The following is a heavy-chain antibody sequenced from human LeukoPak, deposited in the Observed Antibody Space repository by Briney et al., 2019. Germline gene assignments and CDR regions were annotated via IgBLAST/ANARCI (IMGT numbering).Heavy chain of an antibody. V-gene: IGHV1-2*02. CDR2: INPNSGGT. Sequence: ASVKVSCKASGYTFTGYYIHWVRQAPGQGLEWMGWINPNSGGTTYGQKLQGRVTMTRDTSITTVYMELSSLRSDDTAVFYCARDITLLTMYSGTYPPYGLDVWGQGTTVTVSS. CDR1: GYTFTGYY. CDR3: ARDITLLTMYSGTYPPYGLDV. J-gene: IGHJ6*02. D-gene: IGHD1-26*01.